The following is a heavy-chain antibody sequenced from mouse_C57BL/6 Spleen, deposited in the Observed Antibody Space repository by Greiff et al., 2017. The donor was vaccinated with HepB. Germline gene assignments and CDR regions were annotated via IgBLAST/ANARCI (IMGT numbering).Heavy chain of an antibody. Sequence: QVQLQQPGAELVMPGASVKLSCKASGYTFTSYWMHWVKQRPGQGLEWIGGIDPSDSYTNYNQKFKGKSTLTVDKSSSTAYMQLSSLTSEDSAVYYCARLSTGTEAYWGQGTLVTVSA. V-gene: IGHV1-69*01. CDR3: ARLSTGTEAY. CDR2: IDPSDSYT. D-gene: IGHD4-1*01. J-gene: IGHJ3*01. CDR1: GYTFTSYW.